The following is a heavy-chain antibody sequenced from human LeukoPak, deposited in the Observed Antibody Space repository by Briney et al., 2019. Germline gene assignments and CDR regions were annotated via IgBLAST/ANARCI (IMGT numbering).Heavy chain of an antibody. CDR3: ARRARIMLGFDY. CDR1: GGSISSSSNY. Sequence: SETLSLTCTVSGGSISSSSNYWGWIRQPPGKGLEWIGSIYYSGTTYYNPSLRSRVTISVDTPKNQFSLKLTSVTAADTAVYYCARRARIMLGFDYWGQGILDTVSS. V-gene: IGHV4-39*01. D-gene: IGHD3-10*02. CDR2: IYYSGTT. J-gene: IGHJ4*02.